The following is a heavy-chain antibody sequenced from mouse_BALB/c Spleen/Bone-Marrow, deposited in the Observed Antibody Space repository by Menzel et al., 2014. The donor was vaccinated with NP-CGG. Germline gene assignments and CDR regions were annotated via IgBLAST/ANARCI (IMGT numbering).Heavy chain of an antibody. CDR2: ISPGTGNT. Sequence: VQLQQSGTELMKPGASVKISCKATGYAFSTYWIQWIKQRPGHGLDWIGEISPGTGNTNNNEKFRGKATFTAGASSNTAYMQLSSLTSEDSAVYFCAIIGYQAWFTYWGQGTLVTVS. V-gene: IGHV1-9*01. CDR3: AIIGYQAWFTY. CDR1: GYAFSTYW. J-gene: IGHJ3*01. D-gene: IGHD2-2*01.